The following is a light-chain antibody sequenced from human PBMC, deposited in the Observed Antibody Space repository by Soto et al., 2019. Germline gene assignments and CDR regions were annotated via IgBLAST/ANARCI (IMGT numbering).Light chain of an antibody. Sequence: EIVLTQSPDTLSLSPGERATLSCRASQTVNNNDLAWYQHKPGQAPRLLIYGASSRPGGIPDKFSGSGSGTDFTFTINRLEPEDFAVYYCQQYDRSPYTFGQGTKLE. CDR1: QTVNNND. CDR3: QQYDRSPYT. CDR2: GAS. V-gene: IGKV3-20*01. J-gene: IGKJ2*01.